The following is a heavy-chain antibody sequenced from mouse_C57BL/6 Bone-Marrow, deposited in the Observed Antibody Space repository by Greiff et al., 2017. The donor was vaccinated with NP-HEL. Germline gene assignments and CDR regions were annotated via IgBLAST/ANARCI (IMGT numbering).Heavy chain of an antibody. J-gene: IGHJ1*03. V-gene: IGHV3-6*01. D-gene: IGHD2-4*01. Sequence: VQLQQSGPGLVKPSQSLSLTCSVTGYSITSGYYWNWIRQFPGNKLEWMGYISYDGSNNYNPSLKNRISITRDTSKNQFFLKLNSVTTEDTATYCCARRAYDYDGGYFDVWGTGTTVTVSS. CDR2: ISYDGSN. CDR1: GYSITSGYY. CDR3: ARRAYDYDGGYFDV.